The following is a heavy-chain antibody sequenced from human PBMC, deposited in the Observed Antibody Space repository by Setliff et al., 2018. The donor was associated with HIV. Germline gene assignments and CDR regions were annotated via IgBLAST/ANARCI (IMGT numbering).Heavy chain of an antibody. Sequence: SSETLSLTCTVSGGSISSYYWSWIRQPPGKGLEWIGYIYYSGSTYYKPSLKSRGTIAVDTSKNQFYLKLNSVTAADSAVYYCTLTSRLDGYFDPWGQGTLVTVSS. CDR1: GGSISSYY. CDR2: IYYSGST. CDR3: TLTSRLDGYFDP. J-gene: IGHJ5*02. D-gene: IGHD5-12*01. V-gene: IGHV4-59*01.